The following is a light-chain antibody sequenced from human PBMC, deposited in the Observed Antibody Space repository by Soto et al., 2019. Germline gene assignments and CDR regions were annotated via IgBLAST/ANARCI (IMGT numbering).Light chain of an antibody. J-gene: IGKJ3*01. CDR2: DAS. Sequence: EIVLTQSPDTLSLSPGERATLSCRASQSVSSSFAWYQQQPGQAPRILIYDASNRATGVPARFSGSGSGTYFTLTISSLEPEDFEVYYCQQRSNWPPEVTFGPGTKVDIK. CDR3: QQRSNWPPEVT. CDR1: QSVSSS. V-gene: IGKV3-11*01.